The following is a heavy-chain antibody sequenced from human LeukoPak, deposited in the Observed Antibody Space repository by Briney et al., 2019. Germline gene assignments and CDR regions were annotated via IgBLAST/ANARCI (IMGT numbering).Heavy chain of an antibody. Sequence: PSETLSLTCAVYGGSFSGYSWSWIRQPPGKGLEWIGFISYSGNTYSTPSLESRLTISIDTAKNQFSLSLSSVTAADTAVYFCAREIVSSYYYNGMDVWGQGTTVTVSS. CDR2: ISYSGNT. D-gene: IGHD5/OR15-5a*01. J-gene: IGHJ6*02. V-gene: IGHV4-34*11. CDR1: GGSFSGYS. CDR3: AREIVSSYYYNGMDV.